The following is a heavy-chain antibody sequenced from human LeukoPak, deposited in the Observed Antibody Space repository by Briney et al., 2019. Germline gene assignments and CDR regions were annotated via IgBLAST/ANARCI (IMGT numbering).Heavy chain of an antibody. V-gene: IGHV4-34*01. D-gene: IGHD3-10*01. Sequence: PSETLSLTCAVYGGSFSGYYWSWIRQPPGKGLEWIGEINHSGSTDYNPSLKSRVTISVDTSKNQFSLKLSSVTAADTAVYYCASLVRGVITSFDYWGQGTLVTVSS. J-gene: IGHJ4*02. CDR3: ASLVRGVITSFDY. CDR1: GGSFSGYY. CDR2: INHSGST.